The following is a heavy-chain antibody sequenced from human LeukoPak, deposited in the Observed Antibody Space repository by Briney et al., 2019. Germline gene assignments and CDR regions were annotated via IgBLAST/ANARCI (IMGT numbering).Heavy chain of an antibody. D-gene: IGHD3-22*01. V-gene: IGHV4-59*12. Sequence: SETLSLTCTVSGGSISSYYWSWIRQPPGKGLEWIGYIYYSGSTNYNPSLKSRVTMSVDTSKNQFSLKLSSVTAADTAVYYCARDFSYYYDSSGYEAVWGQGTLVTVSS. CDR3: ARDFSYYYDSSGYEAV. CDR1: GGSISSYY. J-gene: IGHJ4*02. CDR2: IYYSGST.